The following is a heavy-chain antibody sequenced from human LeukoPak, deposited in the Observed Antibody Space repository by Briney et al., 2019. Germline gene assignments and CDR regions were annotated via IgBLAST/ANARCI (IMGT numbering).Heavy chain of an antibody. CDR3: ARRHYSGSYHDAFDI. CDR1: GGSISSYY. V-gene: IGHV4-4*07. J-gene: IGHJ3*02. Sequence: SSETLSLTCTVSGGSISSYYWSWIRQPAGKGLEWIGRIYTSGSTNYNPSLKSRVTMSVDTSKNQFSLKLSSVTAADTAVYYCARRHYSGSYHDAFDIWGQGTMVTVSS. D-gene: IGHD1-26*01. CDR2: IYTSGST.